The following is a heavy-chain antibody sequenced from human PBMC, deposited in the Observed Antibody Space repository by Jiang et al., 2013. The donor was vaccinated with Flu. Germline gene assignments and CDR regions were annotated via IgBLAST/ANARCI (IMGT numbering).Heavy chain of an antibody. CDR2: ISYDEINK. Sequence: VQLLESGGGVVQPGRSLRLSCAASGFTFSSYAMHWVRQAPGKGLEWVAIISYDEINKFYADSVKGRFTISRDNSKNTLYLQMNSLGPDDTAVYYCARRAVAGRAAAGADYWGQGTLVSVSS. V-gene: IGHV3-30-3*01. CDR1: GFTFSSYA. CDR3: ARRAVAGRAAAGADY. D-gene: IGHD6-19*01. J-gene: IGHJ4*02.